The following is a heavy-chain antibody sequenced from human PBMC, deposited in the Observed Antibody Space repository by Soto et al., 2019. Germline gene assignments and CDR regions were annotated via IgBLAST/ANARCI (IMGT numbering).Heavy chain of an antibody. CDR3: ARDLPFSGWHYGSFDY. Sequence: SQTLSLTCAISGDSVSSNSAAWNWIRQSPSRGLEWLGRTYYRSKWYNDYAVSVRSRITINPDTSKNQFSLQLNSVTPEDTAVYYCARDLPFSGWHYGSFDYWGQGTLVTVSS. J-gene: IGHJ4*02. CDR1: GDSVSSNSAA. D-gene: IGHD6-19*01. V-gene: IGHV6-1*01. CDR2: TYYRSKWYN.